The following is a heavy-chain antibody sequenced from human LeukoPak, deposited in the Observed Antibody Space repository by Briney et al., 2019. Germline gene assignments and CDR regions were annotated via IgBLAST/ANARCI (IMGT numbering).Heavy chain of an antibody. CDR3: AKSDTPLPY. CDR2: IDNDGTNP. J-gene: IGHJ4*02. V-gene: IGHV3-74*01. Sequence: GGSLRLSCAASGFAFSNERMHWVRQAPGMGLFWVSYIDNDGTNPTYVDSVKGRFTISRDNAKNTLYLHMNSLRPEDTGVYFCAKSDTPLPYWGQGTQVTVYS. CDR1: GFAFSNER.